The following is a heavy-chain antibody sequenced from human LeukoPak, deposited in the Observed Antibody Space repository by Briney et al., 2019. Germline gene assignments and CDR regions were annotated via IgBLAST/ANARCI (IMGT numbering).Heavy chain of an antibody. J-gene: IGHJ4*02. D-gene: IGHD2-2*01. V-gene: IGHV1-2*02. CDR1: GYTFTVYY. Sequence: ASVKVSCKASGYTFTVYYMHWVRQAPGRGLEWMGYINPHSGDTIYAPNFQGRVTMTRDTSISTVYMELSNLRSDDTAVYYCSTEDKYCSSPSCNDYWGQGTLVTVSS. CDR3: STEDKYCSSPSCNDY. CDR2: INPHSGDT.